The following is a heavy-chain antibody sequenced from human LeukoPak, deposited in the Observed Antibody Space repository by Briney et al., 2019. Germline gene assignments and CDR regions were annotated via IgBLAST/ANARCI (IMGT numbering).Heavy chain of an antibody. D-gene: IGHD3-22*01. Sequence: GGSLRLSCAASGFTFSSYAMSWVRQAPGKGLEWVSAISGSGGSTYYADSVKGRFTISRDNSKNTLYLQINSLRADDTAFYYCAKAYYGTYFDSWGQGTLVTVSS. V-gene: IGHV3-23*01. CDR2: ISGSGGST. CDR1: GFTFSSYA. J-gene: IGHJ4*02. CDR3: AKAYYGTYFDS.